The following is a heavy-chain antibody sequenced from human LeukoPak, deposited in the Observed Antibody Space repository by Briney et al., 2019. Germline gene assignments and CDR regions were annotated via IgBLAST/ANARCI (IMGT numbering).Heavy chain of an antibody. J-gene: IGHJ4*02. D-gene: IGHD6-13*01. V-gene: IGHV3-30*02. CDR3: AKDPSYTAAGIDY. CDR1: RFTFSGSG. CDR2: IRYHGSDK. Sequence: PGGSLRLSCAASRFTFSGSGMHWVRQAPGKGLEWVAFIRYHGSDKYYADSVKGRFTISRDNSKNTLYLQMNSLRPEDTSVYYCAKDPSYTAAGIDYWGQGTLVTVSS.